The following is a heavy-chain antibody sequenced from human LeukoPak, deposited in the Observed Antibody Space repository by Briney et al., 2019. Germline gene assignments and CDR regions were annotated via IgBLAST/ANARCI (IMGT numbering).Heavy chain of an antibody. CDR1: GFIFNDFW. Sequence: GGSLRLSCVASGFIFNDFWMSWVRQAPGKGLEWVANIRQDGGEKHYVDSVEGRFTISRDNSKNTLYLQMNSLRAEDTAVYYCARQNWFDPWGQGTLVTVSS. CDR3: ARQNWFDP. V-gene: IGHV3-7*01. J-gene: IGHJ5*02. CDR2: IRQDGGEK.